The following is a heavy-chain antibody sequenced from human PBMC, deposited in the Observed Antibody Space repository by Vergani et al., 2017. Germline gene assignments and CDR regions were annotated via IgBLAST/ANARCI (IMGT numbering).Heavy chain of an antibody. Sequence: EVQLLESGGGLVQPGGSRRLSCAGAGFTFDTYTMAYVRQAPGKGLEWVATISSGGGDIFYADSVKGRFTISRDNSKNTLFLQMNSLKDEDTAVYYCTTAWGFYYLHGDYFQYWGRGTLVSVSS. CDR1: GFTFDTYT. V-gene: IGHV3-23*01. D-gene: IGHD3-22*01. CDR3: TTAWGFYYLHGDYFQY. J-gene: IGHJ1*01. CDR2: ISSGGGDI.